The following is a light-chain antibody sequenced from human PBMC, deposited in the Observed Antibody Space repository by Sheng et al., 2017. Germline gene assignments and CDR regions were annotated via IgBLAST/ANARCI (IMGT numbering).Light chain of an antibody. V-gene: IGLV3-1*01. Sequence: SYELTQPPSVSVSPGQTASITCSGNKLGDKYVCWYQQKPGQSPVLVIYQDTKRPSGIPERFSASNSGNTATLTISGTQAMDEADYYCQAWDSRTYVFGTGTKVTVL. CDR2: QDT. CDR1: KLGDKY. J-gene: IGLJ1*01. CDR3: QAWDSRTYV.